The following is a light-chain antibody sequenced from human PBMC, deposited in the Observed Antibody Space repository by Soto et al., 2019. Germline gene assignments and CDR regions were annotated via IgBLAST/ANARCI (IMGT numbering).Light chain of an antibody. V-gene: IGKV4-1*01. J-gene: IGKJ4*01. CDR2: WAS. Sequence: DIVLTQSPDSLAVSLGERATINCKSSQSVFYSSNNKNYLAWYQQKPGQPPKLLISWASTRESGVPDRFSGSGSGTEFTLTVSSLQAEDMAVYYCQQYYSAPFTFGGGTKVEIK. CDR3: QQYYSAPFT. CDR1: QSVFYSSNNKNY.